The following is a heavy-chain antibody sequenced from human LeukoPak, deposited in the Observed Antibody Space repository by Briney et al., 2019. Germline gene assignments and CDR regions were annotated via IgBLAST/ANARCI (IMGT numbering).Heavy chain of an antibody. CDR2: ISGSGGST. CDR1: GFTFSSYA. CDR3: AKDQDYYDSSGYRPFDY. V-gene: IGHV3-23*01. D-gene: IGHD3-22*01. Sequence: GGSLRLSCAASGFTFSSYAMSWVRQAPGKGLEWASAISGSGGSTYYADSVKGRFTISRDNSKNTLYLQMNSLRAEDTAVYYCAKDQDYYDSSGYRPFDYWGQGTLVTVSS. J-gene: IGHJ4*02.